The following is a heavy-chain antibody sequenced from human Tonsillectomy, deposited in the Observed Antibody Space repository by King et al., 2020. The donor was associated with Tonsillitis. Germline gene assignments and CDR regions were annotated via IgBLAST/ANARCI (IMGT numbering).Heavy chain of an antibody. D-gene: IGHD3-10*01. J-gene: IGHJ4*02. CDR1: GGTFSSYA. Sequence: QLVQSGAEVKMPGSSVKVSCKASGGTFSSYAISWVRQAPGQGLEWMGGIIPIFGTANYAQKFQGRVTITADESTSTAYMELSSLRSEDTAVYYCATLPDYGSGSHLWEWGQGTLVTVSS. V-gene: IGHV1-69*01. CDR2: IIPIFGTA. CDR3: ATLPDYGSGSHLWE.